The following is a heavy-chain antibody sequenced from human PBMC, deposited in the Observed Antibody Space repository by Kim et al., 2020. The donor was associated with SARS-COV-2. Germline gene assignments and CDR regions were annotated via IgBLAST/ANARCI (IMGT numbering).Heavy chain of an antibody. CDR2: IYYSGST. D-gene: IGHD3-10*01. V-gene: IGHV4-30-4*01. Sequence: SETLSLTCTVSGGSISSGDYYWSWIRQPPGKGLEWFGYIYYSGSTYYNPSLKSRVTISVDTSKNQFSLKLSSVTAADTAVYYCARDWEYYYGSGRGGMDVWGQGTTVTVSS. CDR1: GGSISSGDYY. CDR3: ARDWEYYYGSGRGGMDV. J-gene: IGHJ6*02.